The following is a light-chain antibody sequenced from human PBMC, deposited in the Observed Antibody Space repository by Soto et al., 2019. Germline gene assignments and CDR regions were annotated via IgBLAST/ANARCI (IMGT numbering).Light chain of an antibody. V-gene: IGKV3-15*01. Sequence: EIVLTQSPATLSLSPGEGATLSCRASQSVSNYLAWYQQKPGQTPRLLIYDTSARATGVPARFSGSRSGTEFTLTINSLQSEDFAVYYCQRYNNWPLTFGGGTKVDI. CDR2: DTS. CDR3: QRYNNWPLT. CDR1: QSVSNY. J-gene: IGKJ4*01.